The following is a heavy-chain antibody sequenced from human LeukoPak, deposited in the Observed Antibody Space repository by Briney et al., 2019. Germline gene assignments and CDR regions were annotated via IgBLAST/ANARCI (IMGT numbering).Heavy chain of an antibody. Sequence: PSETLSLTCAVYGGSFSSYYWSWIRQPPGKGLEWIGYIYYSGSTNYNPSLKSRVTISVDTSKNQFSLKLSSVTAADTAVYYCARHFYSSSWRDAFDIWGQGTMVTVSS. CDR3: ARHFYSSSWRDAFDI. D-gene: IGHD6-13*01. V-gene: IGHV4-59*08. CDR2: IYYSGST. J-gene: IGHJ3*02. CDR1: GGSFSSYY.